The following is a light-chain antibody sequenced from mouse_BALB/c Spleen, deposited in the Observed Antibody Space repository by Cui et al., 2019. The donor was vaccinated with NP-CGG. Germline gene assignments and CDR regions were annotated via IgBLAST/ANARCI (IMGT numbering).Light chain of an antibody. V-gene: IGLV1*01. Sequence: QAVVTEASALTTSPGETVTLTCHSSTGAVTTNNYANWVQEKPDHLFTGLIGGTNNRAPGVPARFSGSLIGDKAALTITGAQTEDDAIYFCALWYSNHWVFGGGTKLTVL. J-gene: IGLJ1*01. CDR2: GTN. CDR1: TGAVTTNNY. CDR3: ALWYSNHWV.